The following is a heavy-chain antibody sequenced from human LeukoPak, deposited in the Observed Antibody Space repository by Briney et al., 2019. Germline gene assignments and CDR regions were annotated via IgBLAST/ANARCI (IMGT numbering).Heavy chain of an antibody. D-gene: IGHD6-6*01. J-gene: IGHJ4*02. CDR2: IYYSGST. CDR3: AREGGYSSSHFDY. CDR1: GGSISSGDYY. V-gene: IGHV4-30-4*08. Sequence: SETLSLTCTVSGGSISSGDYYWSWLRQPPGKGLEWIGYIYYSGSTYYNPSLKSRVTISVDTSRNQFSLKLSSVTAADTAVYYCAREGGYSSSHFDYWGQGTLVTVSS.